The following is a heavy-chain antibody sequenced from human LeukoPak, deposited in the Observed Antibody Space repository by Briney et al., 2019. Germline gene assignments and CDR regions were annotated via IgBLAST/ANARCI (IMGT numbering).Heavy chain of an antibody. J-gene: IGHJ5*01. D-gene: IGHD2-21*02. Sequence: PGGSLRLSCAVSGFTLSSNWMHWVRQVPGKGLEWVSRIDDVGSGTSYADSVKGRFTISRDDAKNTVYLQMNSLRAEDTAVYYCATVFDFWGQGILVTVSS. V-gene: IGHV3-74*01. CDR2: IDDVGSGT. CDR1: GFTLSSNW. CDR3: ATVFDF.